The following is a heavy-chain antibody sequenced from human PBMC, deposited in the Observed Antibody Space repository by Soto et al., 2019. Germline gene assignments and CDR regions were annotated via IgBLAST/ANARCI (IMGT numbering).Heavy chain of an antibody. V-gene: IGHV3-30*18. J-gene: IGHJ4*02. CDR1: GFTFSDYY. CDR3: AKDATRTSGWYYFDY. CDR2: ISYDGSNK. Sequence: GRSGRLSCATSGFTFSDYYISWVRQAPGKGLEWVAVISYDGSNKYYADSVKGRFTISRDNSKNTLFLQMSSLRAEDTAVYYCAKDATRTSGWYYFDYWGQGALVTVSS. D-gene: IGHD6-19*01.